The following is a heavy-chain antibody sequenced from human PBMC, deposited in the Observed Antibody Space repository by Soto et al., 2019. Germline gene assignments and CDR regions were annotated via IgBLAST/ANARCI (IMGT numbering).Heavy chain of an antibody. CDR2: IYYSGST. CDR1: GGSISSYY. Sequence: LSLTCTVSGGSISSYYWSWIRQPPGKGLEWIGYIYYSGSTNYNPSLKSRVTISVDTSKNQFSLKLSSVTAADTAVYYCAREYYYDSSGYYPPWFDPWGQGTLVTVSS. V-gene: IGHV4-59*01. J-gene: IGHJ5*02. D-gene: IGHD3-22*01. CDR3: AREYYYDSSGYYPPWFDP.